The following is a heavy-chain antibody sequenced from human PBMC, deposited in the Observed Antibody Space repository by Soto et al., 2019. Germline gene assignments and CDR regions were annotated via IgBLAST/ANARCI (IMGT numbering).Heavy chain of an antibody. V-gene: IGHV1-2*04. Sequence: ASVKVSCKASGYTFTGYYMHWVRQAPGQGLEWMGWINPNSGGTNYAQKFQGWVTMTRDTSISTAYMELSRLRSDDTAVYYCARDLESSSGWYEREDYYYGMDVWGQGTTVTVSS. J-gene: IGHJ6*02. CDR1: GYTFTGYY. CDR2: INPNSGGT. CDR3: ARDLESSSGWYEREDYYYGMDV. D-gene: IGHD6-19*01.